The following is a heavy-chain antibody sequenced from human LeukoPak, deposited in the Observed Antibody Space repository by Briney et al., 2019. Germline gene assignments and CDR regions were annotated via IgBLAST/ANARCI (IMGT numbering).Heavy chain of an antibody. Sequence: PSQTLSLTCTVSGVSISSGGYYWTWIRQRPGKGPEWIGYLYDSGSTFYNPSLKSRVTILVDTSKNQFSLKVTSVTVADTAVYYCARAAPNSVSSIHLDYWGQGTLVTVSS. CDR1: GVSISSGGYY. CDR3: ARAAPNSVSSIHLDY. V-gene: IGHV4-31*03. CDR2: LYDSGST. J-gene: IGHJ4*02. D-gene: IGHD6-6*01.